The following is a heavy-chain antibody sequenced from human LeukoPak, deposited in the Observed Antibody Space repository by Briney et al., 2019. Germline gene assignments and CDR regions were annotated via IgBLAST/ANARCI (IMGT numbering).Heavy chain of an antibody. J-gene: IGHJ4*02. CDR3: ARDHNWAFGS. Sequence: PGRSLRLSCAASGFTFSDYSMNWVRRAPGRGLEWISYIGLASGFVSYADSVKGRFTISSDSARNSVYLQMNSLRAEDTVVYYCARDHNWAFGSWGQGTLVTVSS. CDR2: IGLASGFV. CDR1: GFTFSDYS. V-gene: IGHV3-21*05. D-gene: IGHD1-20*01.